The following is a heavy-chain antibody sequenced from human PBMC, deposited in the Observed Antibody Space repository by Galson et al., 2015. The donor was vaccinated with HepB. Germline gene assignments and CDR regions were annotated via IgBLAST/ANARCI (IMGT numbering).Heavy chain of an antibody. CDR1: GFTFSSYA. Sequence: SLRLSCAASGFTFSSYAVSWVRQAPGKGLEWVSAISGSGGSTYYADSVKGRFTISRDNSKNTLYLQMNSLRAEDTAVYYCAKPDRPRGILQSFDYWGQGTLVTVSS. D-gene: IGHD2-15*01. V-gene: IGHV3-23*01. CDR3: AKPDRPRGILQSFDY. CDR2: ISGSGGST. J-gene: IGHJ4*02.